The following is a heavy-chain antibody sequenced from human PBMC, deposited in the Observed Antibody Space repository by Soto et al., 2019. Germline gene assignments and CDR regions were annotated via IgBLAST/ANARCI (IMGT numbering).Heavy chain of an antibody. Sequence: VQVEESGGGLVLPGGSLRLSCTVSADSEFSCSDQYMDWVRQAPGKGLEWVGRSRNRVNNLSTAYAASVQGRFTISRDESKTTVYLQMHSLKTDDTGVYYCYRVDRSAKSPAYWGQGTLVTVSS. D-gene: IGHD6-19*01. CDR2: SRNRVNNLST. CDR1: EFSCSDQY. J-gene: IGHJ4*02. CDR3: YRVDRSAKSPAY. V-gene: IGHV3-72*01.